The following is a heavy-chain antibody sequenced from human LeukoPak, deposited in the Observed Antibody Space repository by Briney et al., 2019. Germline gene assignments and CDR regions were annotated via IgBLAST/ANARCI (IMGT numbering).Heavy chain of an antibody. V-gene: IGHV3-9*01. CDR3: AKDSVVVVIYYYYYMDV. CDR2: ISWNSGSI. Sequence: PGGSLRLSCAASGFTFDDYAMHWVRHAPGKGLEWVSGISWNSGSIGYADSVKGRFTISRDNAKNSLYLQMNSLRAEDTAVYYCAKDSVVVVIYYYYYMDVWGKGTTVTISS. J-gene: IGHJ6*03. D-gene: IGHD3-22*01. CDR1: GFTFDDYA.